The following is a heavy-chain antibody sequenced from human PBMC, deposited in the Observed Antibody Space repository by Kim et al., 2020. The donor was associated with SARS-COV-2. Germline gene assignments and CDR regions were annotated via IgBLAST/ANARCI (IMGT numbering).Heavy chain of an antibody. CDR3: AKYRSLSGGYYVFDY. J-gene: IGHJ4*02. CDR2: ITDSGSST. Sequence: GGSLRLSCAASGFTFSAHAMGWVRQAPGKGLEWVSAITDSGSSTYFADSVKGRFSISRDNSRNTLYLQMNSLRAEDTAVYYCAKYRSLSGGYYVFDYWGQGTLVTVSS. D-gene: IGHD3-22*01. CDR1: GFTFSAHA. V-gene: IGHV3-23*01.